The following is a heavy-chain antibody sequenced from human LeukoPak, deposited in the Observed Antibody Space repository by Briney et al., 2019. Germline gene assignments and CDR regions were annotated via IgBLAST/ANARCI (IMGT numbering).Heavy chain of an antibody. Sequence: GGSLRLSCAASGFSLSSSTLNWVRQAPGKGLEWVSYISISGTIIYDADSVKGRFTISRDNAKNSLYLQMNSLRAEDTAVYYCARETRYDESFDVWGQGTMVTVSS. CDR3: ARETRYDESFDV. CDR1: GFSLSSST. J-gene: IGHJ3*01. CDR2: ISISGTII. D-gene: IGHD3-22*01. V-gene: IGHV3-48*01.